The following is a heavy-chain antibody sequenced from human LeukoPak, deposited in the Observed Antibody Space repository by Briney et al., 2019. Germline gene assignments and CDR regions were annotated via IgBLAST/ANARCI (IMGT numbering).Heavy chain of an antibody. CDR2: ISSSSSYI. Sequence: GGSLRLSCAASGFTFSSYSMNWVRQAPGKGLEWVSSISSSSSYIYYADSVKGRFTISRDNAKNSLYLQMNSLRAEDTAVYYCAKLDTIFGGLSLDVWSDAFDIWGQGTMVTVSS. V-gene: IGHV3-21*01. J-gene: IGHJ3*02. CDR1: GFTFSSYS. CDR3: AKLDTIFGGLSLDVWSDAFDI. D-gene: IGHD3-3*01.